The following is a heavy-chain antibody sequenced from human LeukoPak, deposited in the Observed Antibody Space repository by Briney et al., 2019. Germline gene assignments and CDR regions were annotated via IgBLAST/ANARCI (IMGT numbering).Heavy chain of an antibody. J-gene: IGHJ6*02. CDR2: ISYDGSNK. CDR1: GFTFSSYG. Sequence: GGSLRLSCAASGFTFSSYGMHWVRQAPGKGLGWVAVISYDGSNKYYADSVKGRFTISRDNSKNTLYLQMNSLRAEDTAVYYCARDLLYDYVGYGMDVWGQGTTVTVSS. D-gene: IGHD3-16*01. V-gene: IGHV3-30*03. CDR3: ARDLLYDYVGYGMDV.